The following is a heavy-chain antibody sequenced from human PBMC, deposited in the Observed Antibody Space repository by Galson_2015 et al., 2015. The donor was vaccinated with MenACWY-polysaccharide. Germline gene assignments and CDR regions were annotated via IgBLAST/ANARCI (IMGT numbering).Heavy chain of an antibody. V-gene: IGHV3-15*01. CDR3: TTGIQLDH. CDR1: GFTFSNAW. D-gene: IGHD5-18*01. Sequence: SMSLSCAGSGFTFSNAWMSWVRQAPGKGLEWVGRVKSKVNGGTIDYPAPVKGRFTISRDDSKNMVYLQMNSLKTEDTAVYYCTTGIQLDHWGQGTLVTVSS. CDR2: VKSKVNGGTI. J-gene: IGHJ4*02.